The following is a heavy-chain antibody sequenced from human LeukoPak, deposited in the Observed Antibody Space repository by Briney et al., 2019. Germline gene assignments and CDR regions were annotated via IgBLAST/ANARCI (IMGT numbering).Heavy chain of an antibody. D-gene: IGHD3-3*01. CDR3: AKDTAVQFLEPAF. CDR1: GFTFNTFG. Sequence: GGSLRLSCAASGFTFNTFGMHWVRQAPGQGLKWVAAIWFDGSVKHYSDAVKGRFTISRDNSLNTLYLQMNSLRVEDTATYYCAKDTAVQFLEPAFWGQGTLVTVSS. CDR2: IWFDGSVK. J-gene: IGHJ4*02. V-gene: IGHV3-33*06.